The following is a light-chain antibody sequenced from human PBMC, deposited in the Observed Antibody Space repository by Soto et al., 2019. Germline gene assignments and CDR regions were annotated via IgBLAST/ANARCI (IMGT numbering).Light chain of an antibody. J-gene: IGKJ1*01. Sequence: EIVLTQSPATLSLSPGERATLSCRARQSVSNYLTCYQQKPGQAPRLLIYDASKRATDIPARFSGSGSGTDFTLTISSLEPEDFVVYYCRQRSNWRTFGQGTKVEIQ. V-gene: IGKV3-11*01. CDR1: QSVSNY. CDR3: RQRSNWRT. CDR2: DAS.